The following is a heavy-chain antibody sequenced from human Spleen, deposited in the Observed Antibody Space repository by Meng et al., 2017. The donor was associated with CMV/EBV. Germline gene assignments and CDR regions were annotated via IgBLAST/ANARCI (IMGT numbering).Heavy chain of an antibody. CDR1: GYTFTGYY. CDR2: INPNSGGT. V-gene: IGHV1-2*02. CDR3: ARDSAATVDY. D-gene: IGHD2-15*01. Sequence: ASVKVSCKASGYTFTGYYVHWVRQAPGQGLEWMGWINPNSGGTNYAQKFQGRVTMTRDTSTSTAYMELSGLRSDDTAVYYCARDSAATVDYWGQGTLVTVSS. J-gene: IGHJ4*02.